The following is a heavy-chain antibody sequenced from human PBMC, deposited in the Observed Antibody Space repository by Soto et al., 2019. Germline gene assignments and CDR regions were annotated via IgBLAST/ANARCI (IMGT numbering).Heavy chain of an antibody. CDR1: GFTFSGYY. J-gene: IGHJ5*02. Sequence: QVQLVESGGGLVKPGGSLRLSCAGSGFTFSGYYMSWIRQAPGKGMEWVSYISDSGSTIYYADSVTGGFTISSRSAKNSPYLEMKSLRAGDAGAYYCALGEYINGGYLAWGQGTLVPVSS. CDR3: ALGEYINGGYLA. V-gene: IGHV3-11*01. CDR2: ISDSGSTI. D-gene: IGHD3-16*01.